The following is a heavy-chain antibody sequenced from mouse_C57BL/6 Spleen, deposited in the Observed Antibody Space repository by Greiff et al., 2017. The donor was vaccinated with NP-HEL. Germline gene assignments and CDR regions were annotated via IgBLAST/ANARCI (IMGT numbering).Heavy chain of an antibody. J-gene: IGHJ3*01. D-gene: IGHD2-2*01. V-gene: IGHV1-26*01. CDR3: ARGGYGFTGGFAY. CDR1: GYTFTDYY. CDR2: INPNNGGT. Sequence: VQLQQSGPELVKPGASVKISCKASGYTFTDYYMNWVKQSHGKSLEWIGDINPNNGGTSYNQKFKGKATLTVDKSSSTAYMELRSLTSEDSAVYYCARGGYGFTGGFAYWGQGTLVTVSA.